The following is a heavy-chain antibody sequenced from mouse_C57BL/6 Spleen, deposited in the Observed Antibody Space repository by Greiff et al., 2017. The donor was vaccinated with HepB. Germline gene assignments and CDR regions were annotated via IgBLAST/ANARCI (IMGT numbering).Heavy chain of an antibody. D-gene: IGHD1-1*01. J-gene: IGHJ4*01. Sequence: VQLQQSGTVLARPGASVKMSCKTSGYTFTSYWMHWVKQRPGQGLEWIGAIYPGNSDTSYNQKFKGKAKLTAVTSTSTAYIELSSLTNEDSAVYYCTRSSYYYGSKGAMDYWGQGTSVTVSS. CDR1: GYTFTSYW. CDR3: TRSSYYYGSKGAMDY. V-gene: IGHV1-5*01. CDR2: IYPGNSDT.